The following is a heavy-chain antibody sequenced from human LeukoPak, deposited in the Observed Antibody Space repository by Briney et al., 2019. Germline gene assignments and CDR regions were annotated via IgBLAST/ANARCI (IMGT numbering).Heavy chain of an antibody. J-gene: IGHJ4*02. CDR3: AGSVTIVRGTSKHFDY. Sequence: PSETLSLTCTVSGGSIRSGSYYWSWIRQAAGKGLEWIGRVYTSGSTNYNPSLESRVTISVDTSKNQSSLNLSSVTAADTAVYYCAGSVTIVRGTSKHFDYWGQGTLVTVSS. CDR2: VYTSGST. CDR1: GGSIRSGSYY. V-gene: IGHV4-61*02. D-gene: IGHD3-10*01.